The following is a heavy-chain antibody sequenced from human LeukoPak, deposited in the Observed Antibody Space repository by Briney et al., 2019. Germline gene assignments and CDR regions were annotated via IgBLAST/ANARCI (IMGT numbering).Heavy chain of an antibody. V-gene: IGHV3-74*01. CDR1: GLTFSSYW. D-gene: IGHD1-14*01. J-gene: IGHJ4*02. Sequence: GGSLRLSCAASGLTFSSYWMHWVRQAPGKGLVWVSRINSDGSTTTYADSVKGRFTVSRDKAKNTLYLQMNSLRADDTAVYYCARETPGSRVFDSWGQGTLVTVSS. CDR2: INSDGSTT. CDR3: ARETPGSRVFDS.